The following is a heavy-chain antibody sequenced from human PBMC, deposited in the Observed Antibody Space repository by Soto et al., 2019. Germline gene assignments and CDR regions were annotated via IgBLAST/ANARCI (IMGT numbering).Heavy chain of an antibody. V-gene: IGHV1-69*13. CDR1: GGTFSSYA. D-gene: IGHD3-9*01. CDR2: IIPIFGTA. Sequence: SVKVSCKASGGTFSSYAISWLRQSPGQGLEWMGGIIPIFGTANYAQKFQGRVTITADESTSTAYMELSSLRSEDTAVYYCAREDSVLRYFDWLKNPTYYYGMDVWGQGTTVTVSS. J-gene: IGHJ6*02. CDR3: AREDSVLRYFDWLKNPTYYYGMDV.